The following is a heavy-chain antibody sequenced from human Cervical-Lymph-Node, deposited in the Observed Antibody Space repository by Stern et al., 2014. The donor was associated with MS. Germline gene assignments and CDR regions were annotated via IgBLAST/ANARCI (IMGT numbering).Heavy chain of an antibody. CDR1: EDTFASYA. V-gene: IGHV1-69*01. CDR2: IVPLLGTT. CDR3: ARHPSTRYYDMDV. Sequence: VQLVESGAEVKKPGSSVKVSCKASEDTFASYAITWGRQAPGQGLEWMGGIVPLLGTTRNAQKVQGRVTITSDDSTSTSYMEMSSLRSEDTAIYYCARHPSTRYYDMDVWGQGTPVTVSS. J-gene: IGHJ6*02.